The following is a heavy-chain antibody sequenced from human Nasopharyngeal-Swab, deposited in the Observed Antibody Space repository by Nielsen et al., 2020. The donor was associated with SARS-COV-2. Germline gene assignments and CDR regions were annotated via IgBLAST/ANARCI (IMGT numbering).Heavy chain of an antibody. V-gene: IGHV3-9*01. CDR1: GFTFSSYE. J-gene: IGHJ5*02. CDR3: AKGGIGGSGTGRFDP. CDR2: ISWNSGSI. Sequence: SLKISCAASGFTFSSYEMHWVRQAPGKGLEWVSGISWNSGSIGYADSVKGRFTISRDNAKNSLYLQMNSLRAEDTALYYCAKGGIGGSGTGRFDPWGQGTLVTVSS. D-gene: IGHD3-10*01.